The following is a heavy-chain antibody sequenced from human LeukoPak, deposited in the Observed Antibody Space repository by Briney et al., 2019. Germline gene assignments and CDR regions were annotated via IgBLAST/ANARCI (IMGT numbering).Heavy chain of an antibody. CDR1: GFTFDDYA. D-gene: IGHD6-19*01. CDR2: ISISGGGT. CDR3: AKTGGSGWCFDY. J-gene: IGHJ4*02. V-gene: IGHV3-23*01. Sequence: GRSLRLSCAASGFTFDDYAMHWVRQAPGKGLEWVSGISISGGGTYYADSVKGRFTISTDNSKDTLYLQMNNLRAEDTAVYYCAKTGGSGWCFDYWGQGALVTVSS.